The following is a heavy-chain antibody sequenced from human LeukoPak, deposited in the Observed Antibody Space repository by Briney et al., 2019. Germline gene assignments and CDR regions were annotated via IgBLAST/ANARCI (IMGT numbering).Heavy chain of an antibody. Sequence: SETLSLTCAVYGGSFSGYYWSWIRQPPGKGLEWIGEINHSGSTNYNPSLKSRVTISVDTSKNQFSLKLSSVTAADTAVYYCARSSPYSSSIYYYYYYMDVWGKGTTVTVSS. D-gene: IGHD6-6*01. CDR1: GGSFSGYY. CDR3: ARSSPYSSSIYYYYYYMDV. CDR2: INHSGST. V-gene: IGHV4-34*01. J-gene: IGHJ6*03.